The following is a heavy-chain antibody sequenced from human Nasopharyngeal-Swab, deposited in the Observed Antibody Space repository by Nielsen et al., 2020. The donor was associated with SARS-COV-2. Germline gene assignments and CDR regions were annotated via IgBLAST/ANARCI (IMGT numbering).Heavy chain of an antibody. J-gene: IGHJ4*02. CDR1: GYTLTELS. D-gene: IGHD3-16*02. CDR3: ARAGRDYDYVWGSYRYLYFPFDY. Sequence: ASVKVSCKVSGYTLTELSMHWVRQAPGKGLEWMGGFDPEDGETIYAQKFQGRVTITADESTSTAYMELSSLRSEDTAVYYCARAGRDYDYVWGSYRYLYFPFDYWGQGTLVTVSS. V-gene: IGHV1-24*01. CDR2: FDPEDGET.